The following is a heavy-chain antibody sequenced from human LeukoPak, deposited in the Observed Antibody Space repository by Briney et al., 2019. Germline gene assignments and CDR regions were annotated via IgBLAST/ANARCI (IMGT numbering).Heavy chain of an antibody. CDR1: GFTFSSFG. Sequence: PGGSLRLSCAASGFTFSSFGMHWVRQAPGKGLEWVAFIRYDGSNKYYADSVKGRFTISRDNSKNTMYLQMNSLRAEDTAVYYCAKNNGYCVDYWGQGTLVTVSS. CDR2: IRYDGSNK. D-gene: IGHD5-24*01. CDR3: AKNNGYCVDY. V-gene: IGHV3-30*02. J-gene: IGHJ4*02.